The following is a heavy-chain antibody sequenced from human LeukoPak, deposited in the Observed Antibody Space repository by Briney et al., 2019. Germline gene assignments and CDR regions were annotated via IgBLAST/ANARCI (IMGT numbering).Heavy chain of an antibody. J-gene: IGHJ3*02. CDR1: GFTSSDHY. Sequence: GGSLRLSCAASGFTSSDHYMDWVRQAPGKGLEWVGRTRNKGNSYTTEYAASVKGRFSLSRDDSKNSLYLQMNSLKTEDTAVYYCARSLGSLAGTGAFDIWGQGTMVTVSS. D-gene: IGHD1-1*01. V-gene: IGHV3-72*01. CDR3: ARSLGSLAGTGAFDI. CDR2: TRNKGNSYTT.